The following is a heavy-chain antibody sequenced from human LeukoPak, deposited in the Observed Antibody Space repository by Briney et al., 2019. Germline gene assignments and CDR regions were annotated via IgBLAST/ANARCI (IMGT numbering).Heavy chain of an antibody. CDR2: IYGADST. V-gene: IGHV3-53*01. D-gene: IGHD5-18*01. CDR1: GFTFDDYG. J-gene: IGHJ4*02. Sequence: QSGGSLRLSCAASGFTFDDYGISWVRQAPGKGLEWVSIIYGADSTSYADSVKGRFTISRDNSKNTLYLQMNTLRVEDTALYYCARGYSYGRINYWGQGTLVTVSS. CDR3: ARGYSYGRINY.